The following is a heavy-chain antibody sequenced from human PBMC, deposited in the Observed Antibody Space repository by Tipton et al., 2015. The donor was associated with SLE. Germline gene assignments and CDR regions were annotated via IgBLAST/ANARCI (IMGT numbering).Heavy chain of an antibody. CDR1: GGAFHGYY. CDR2: INHSGST. V-gene: IGHV4-34*01. Sequence: LRLSCAVYGGAFHGYYWRWVRQPPGEGLGWIGDINHSGSTNYNPSLKSRVTISVDTSKNQFSLRLSSVTAADTAVYYCARYASSGGVCCPLDSWGRGTLVTVSS. CDR3: ARYASSGGVCCPLDS. J-gene: IGHJ5*01. D-gene: IGHD2-8*02.